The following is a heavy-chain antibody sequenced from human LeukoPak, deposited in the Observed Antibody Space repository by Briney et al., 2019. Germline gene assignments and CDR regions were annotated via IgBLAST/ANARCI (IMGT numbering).Heavy chain of an antibody. CDR1: GYTFTSYD. V-gene: IGHV1-8*01. CDR3: ARGIYTYGLSPFDP. CDR2: MNPNSANT. J-gene: IGHJ5*02. D-gene: IGHD5-18*01. Sequence: GASVKVSCKASGYTFTSYDINWVRQATGQGLEWMGWMNPNSANTGYAQKFLGRVTMTRNTSISTAYMELSSLRSEDTAVYYCARGIYTYGLSPFDPWGQGTLVTVSS.